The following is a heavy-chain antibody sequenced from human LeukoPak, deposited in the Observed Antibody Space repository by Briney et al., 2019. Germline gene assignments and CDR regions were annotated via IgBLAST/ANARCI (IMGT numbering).Heavy chain of an antibody. J-gene: IGHJ4*02. CDR3: TTAAGRAAAGTGFDY. CDR2: IRSKANSYAT. V-gene: IGHV3-73*01. D-gene: IGHD6-13*01. CDR1: GFTFSGSA. Sequence: GGSLRLSCAASGFTFSGSAMHWVRQASGKGLEWVGRIRSKANSYATAYAASVKGRFTISRDDSKNTAYLQMNSLKTEDTAVYYCTTAAGRAAAGTGFDYWGQGTLVTVSS.